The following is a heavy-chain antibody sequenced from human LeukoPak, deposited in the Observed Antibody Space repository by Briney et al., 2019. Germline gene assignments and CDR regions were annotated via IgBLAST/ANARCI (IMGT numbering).Heavy chain of an antibody. V-gene: IGHV3-7*01. CDR2: IKQDGSEY. Sequence: GGSLRLSCAASEFTFSIYWMTWVRQAPGKGLEWVANIKQDGSEYYYVDSVKGRFTISRDNAKNSLYLQMNSLRAEDTAMYYCARIRLRCSGTTCPQFDYWGQGTLVTVSS. J-gene: IGHJ4*02. D-gene: IGHD2-2*01. CDR3: ARIRLRCSGTTCPQFDY. CDR1: EFTFSIYW.